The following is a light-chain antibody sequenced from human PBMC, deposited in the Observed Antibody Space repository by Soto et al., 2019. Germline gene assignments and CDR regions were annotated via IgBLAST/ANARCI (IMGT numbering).Light chain of an antibody. CDR3: QQSDDSPWT. J-gene: IGKJ1*01. Sequence: EIVLTQSPVTLSLSPGERATLSCRASQSVSRNYLAWYQHKPGQAPSLLIYGTSNRATGIPDRFSGSGSGTDFTLTISRLEPEDFGVYYCQQSDDSPWTFGQGTQVEI. CDR2: GTS. V-gene: IGKV3-20*01. CDR1: QSVSRNY.